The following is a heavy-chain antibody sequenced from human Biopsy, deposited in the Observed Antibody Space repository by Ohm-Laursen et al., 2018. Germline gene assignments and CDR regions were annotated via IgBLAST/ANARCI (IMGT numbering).Heavy chain of an antibody. CDR1: GDAFLVYY. CDR3: ARDLLEWSLPS. CDR2: IYPNSGDT. Sequence: GSSVKVSCKVSGDAFLVYYLHWVRQAPGQGLEWMGSIYPNSGDTDFAQKFQGRVSMTRDTSVSTAYLELSSLRSDDTAIYYCARDLLEWSLPSWGQGTLVTVSS. V-gene: IGHV1-2*02. J-gene: IGHJ4*02. D-gene: IGHD3-3*01.